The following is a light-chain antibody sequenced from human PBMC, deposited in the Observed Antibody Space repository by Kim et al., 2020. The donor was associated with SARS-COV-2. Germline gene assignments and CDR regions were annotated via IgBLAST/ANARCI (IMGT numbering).Light chain of an antibody. CDR3: CSYAGSRV. V-gene: IGLV2-23*02. Sequence: QSALTQPASVSGSPGQSITISCTGTSSDVGSYNLVSWYQQHPGKAPKLMIYEVSMRPSGVSNRFSGSKSGNTASLTISGLQAEDEADYYCCSYAGSRVFGGGTKLTVL. CDR2: EVS. J-gene: IGLJ3*02. CDR1: SSDVGSYNL.